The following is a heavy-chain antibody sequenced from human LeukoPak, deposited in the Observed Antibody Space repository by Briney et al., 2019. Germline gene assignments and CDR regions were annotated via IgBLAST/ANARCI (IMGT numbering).Heavy chain of an antibody. CDR2: ISSYGGTT. V-gene: IGHV3-64D*06. CDR3: VKVGSSATVVNAFDI. J-gene: IGHJ3*02. CDR1: GFTFSSYW. Sequence: PGGSLRLSCAASGFTFSSYWMHWVRQAPGKGLEHVSAISSYGGTTYYADSVKGKFTISRDNSKNTLYLQMSSLRAEDMAVYYCVKVGSSATVVNAFDIWGQGTMVTVSS. D-gene: IGHD4-23*01.